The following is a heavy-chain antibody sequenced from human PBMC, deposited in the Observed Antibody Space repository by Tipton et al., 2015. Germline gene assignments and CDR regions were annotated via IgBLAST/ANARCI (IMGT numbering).Heavy chain of an antibody. D-gene: IGHD5-18*01. CDR2: IYHTGST. CDR3: ARDRGYNSGINWFDP. V-gene: IGHV4-61*01. CDR1: GVSVTSGSYY. J-gene: IGHJ5*02. Sequence: TLSLTCDVSGVSVTSGSYYWSWIRQSPGKGLEWIGYIYHTGSTVYNPPLKSRVAISLDRLKNQFSLSLTSVTAADTAIYYCARDRGYNSGINWFDPWGQGTLVTVSS.